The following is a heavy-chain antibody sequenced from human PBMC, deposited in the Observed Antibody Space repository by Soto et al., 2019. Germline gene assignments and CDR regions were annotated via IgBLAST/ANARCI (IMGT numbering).Heavy chain of an antibody. V-gene: IGHV3-30*18. D-gene: IGHD1-26*01. CDR2: ISYDGSNK. CDR1: GFTFSSYG. Sequence: PGGSLRLSCAASGFTFSSYGMHWVRQAPGKGLEWVAVISYDGSNKYYADSVKGRFTISRDNSKNTLYLQMNSLRAEDTAVYYWAKGLSGSPNWGREPLVTV. J-gene: IGHJ2*01. CDR3: AKGLSGSPN.